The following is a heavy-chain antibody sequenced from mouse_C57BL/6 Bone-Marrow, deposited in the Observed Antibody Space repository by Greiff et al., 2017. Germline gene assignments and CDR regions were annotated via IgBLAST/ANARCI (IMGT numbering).Heavy chain of an antibody. J-gene: IGHJ4*01. CDR1: GYTFTDYN. CDR2: INPNNGGT. D-gene: IGHD4-1*01. CDR3: ARAGTNFDYAMDD. V-gene: IGHV1-18*01. Sequence: VQLQQSGPELVKPGASVKIPCKASGYTFTDYNMDWVKQSHGKSLEWIGDINPNNGGTIYNQKFKGKATLTVDKSSSTAYMGLRSLTSEDTAVYYCARAGTNFDYAMDDWGQGTSVTVSS.